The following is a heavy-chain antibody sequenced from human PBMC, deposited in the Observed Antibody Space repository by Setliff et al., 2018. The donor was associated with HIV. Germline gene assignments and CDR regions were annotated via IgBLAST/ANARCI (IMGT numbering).Heavy chain of an antibody. J-gene: IGHJ4*02. CDR1: GGSISRGSYY. Sequence: PSETLSLTCTVSGGSISRGSYYWSWIRQPAGKGLEWIGYIHYTGSTTYNPSLKSRVTISVDTSKNQFSLELSSVTAADTAVYYCARDVAVAGTEFWGQGTLVTVSS. CDR2: IHYTGST. D-gene: IGHD6-19*01. V-gene: IGHV4-61*01. CDR3: ARDVAVAGTEF.